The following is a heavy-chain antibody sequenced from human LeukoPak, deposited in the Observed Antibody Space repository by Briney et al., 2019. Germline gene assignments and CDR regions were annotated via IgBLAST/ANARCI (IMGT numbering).Heavy chain of an antibody. CDR1: GFTFSSYA. D-gene: IGHD3-10*01. V-gene: IGHV3-30-3*01. CDR3: AKASSGGAYYYMDV. CDR2: ISYDGSNK. J-gene: IGHJ6*03. Sequence: GGSLRLSCAASGFTFSSYAMHWVRQAPGKGLEWVAVISYDGSNKYYADSVKGRFTISRDNSKNTLYLQMNSLRAEDTAVYYCAKASSGGAYYYMDVWGKGTTVTVSS.